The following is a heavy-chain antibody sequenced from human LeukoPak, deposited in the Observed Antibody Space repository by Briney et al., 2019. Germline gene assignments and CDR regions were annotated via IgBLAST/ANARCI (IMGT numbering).Heavy chain of an antibody. Sequence: GGSLRLPCAASRFTVSSNYMSWVRQAPGKGLEWVSIIYSGGTIHYADSVKGRFTISRDNTKNTLYLQMNSLRAEDTAVYYCATGYDFGFDPWGQGTLVTVSS. CDR2: IYSGGTI. CDR1: RFTVSSNY. V-gene: IGHV3-53*01. D-gene: IGHD5-12*01. J-gene: IGHJ5*02. CDR3: ATGYDFGFDP.